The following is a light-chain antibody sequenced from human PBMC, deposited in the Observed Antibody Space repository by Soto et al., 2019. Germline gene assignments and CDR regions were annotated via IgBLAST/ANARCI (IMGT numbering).Light chain of an antibody. J-gene: IGLJ1*01. CDR2: EGS. V-gene: IGLV2-23*01. Sequence: QSALTQPASVSGSPGQSITISCTGTSSDVGSYNLVSWYQQHPGKAPKLMIYEGSKRPSGVSNRFSGSKSGNTASLTISGLQAEDEAVYYCCSYAGSSALVFGTGTKLTVL. CDR3: CSYAGSSALV. CDR1: SSDVGSYNL.